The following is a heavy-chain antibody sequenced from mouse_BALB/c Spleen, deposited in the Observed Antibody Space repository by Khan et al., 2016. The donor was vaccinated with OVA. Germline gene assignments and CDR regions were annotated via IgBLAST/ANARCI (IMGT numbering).Heavy chain of an antibody. CDR2: INPNNGDT. CDR3: ARGRFDV. CDR1: GYTFTDYY. Sequence: EVQLQQSGPELVKPGASVKMSCKASGYTFTDYYMKWMKQSHGKSLEWIGDINPNNGDTFYNQKFKGKATLTVDKSSSTAYMHLNSLTSEDSAVYYCARGRFDVWGAGTTVTVSS. V-gene: IGHV1-26*01. J-gene: IGHJ1*01.